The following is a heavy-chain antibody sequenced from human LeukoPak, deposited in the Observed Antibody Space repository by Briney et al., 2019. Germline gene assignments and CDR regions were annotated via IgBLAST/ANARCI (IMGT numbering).Heavy chain of an antibody. D-gene: IGHD2-2*01. CDR2: IKQDGSEK. Sequence: GGSLRLSCAASGSTFSSYWMSWVRQAPGKGLEWVANIKQDGSEKYYVDSVKGRFTISRDNAKNSLYLQMNSLRAEDTAVYYCARGRYCSSTSCHYFDYWGQGTLVTVSS. CDR3: ARGRYCSSTSCHYFDY. CDR1: GSTFSSYW. V-gene: IGHV3-7*01. J-gene: IGHJ4*02.